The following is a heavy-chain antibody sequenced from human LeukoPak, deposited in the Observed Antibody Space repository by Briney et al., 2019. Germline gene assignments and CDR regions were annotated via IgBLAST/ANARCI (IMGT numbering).Heavy chain of an antibody. V-gene: IGHV3-21*01. CDR1: GFTFSSYS. CDR2: ISSSSSYI. J-gene: IGHJ5*02. CDR3: ARAGGIAVAGTNWFDP. Sequence: GGSLRLSCAASGFTFSSYSMNWVRQAPGKGLEWVSSISSSSSYIYYADSVKGRFTISRDNAKNSLYLQMNSLRAEDTAVYYCARAGGIAVAGTNWFDPWGQGTLVTVSS. D-gene: IGHD6-19*01.